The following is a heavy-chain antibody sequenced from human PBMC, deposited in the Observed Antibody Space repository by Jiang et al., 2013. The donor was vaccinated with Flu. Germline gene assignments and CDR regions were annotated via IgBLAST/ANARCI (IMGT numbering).Heavy chain of an antibody. D-gene: IGHD3-3*01. Sequence: SGAEVKKPGASVNVSCKASGYTFSAYYMHWVRQAPGHGPEWMGLINPNSGYTSYAQDFSGRLTMTRDTPLRTAYMELSRLTSDDTAMYYCVFSSSVLGSASFNFDYWGLGTLVTVSS. J-gene: IGHJ4*02. CDR2: INPNSGYT. V-gene: IGHV1-2*02. CDR3: VFSSSVLGSASFNFDY. CDR1: GYTFSAYY.